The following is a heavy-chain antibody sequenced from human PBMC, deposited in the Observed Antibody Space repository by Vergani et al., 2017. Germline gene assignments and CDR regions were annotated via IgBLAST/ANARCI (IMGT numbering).Heavy chain of an antibody. V-gene: IGHV4-39*07. CDR1: GGSISSSSYY. Sequence: QVQLQESGPGLVKPSQTLSLTCTVSGGSISSSSYYWGWIRQPPGKGLEWIGSIYYSGSTYYNPSLKSRVTISVDTSKNQFSLKLSSVTAADTAVYYCARAGQWLPFDYWGQGTLVTVSS. CDR3: ARAGQWLPFDY. J-gene: IGHJ4*02. D-gene: IGHD6-19*01. CDR2: IYYSGST.